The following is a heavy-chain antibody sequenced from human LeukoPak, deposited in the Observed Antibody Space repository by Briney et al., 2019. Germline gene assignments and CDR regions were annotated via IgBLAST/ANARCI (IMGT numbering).Heavy chain of an antibody. CDR1: GYTFTSCD. Sequence: ASVKVSCKASGYTFTSCDINWVRQATGQGLEWMGWMNPNSGNTGYAQKFQGRVTMTRNTSISTAYMELSSLRSEDTAVYYCARGHRTLGRPYYYYGMDVWGQGTTVTVSS. CDR3: ARGHRTLGRPYYYYGMDV. CDR2: MNPNSGNT. V-gene: IGHV1-8*01. D-gene: IGHD3/OR15-3a*01. J-gene: IGHJ6*02.